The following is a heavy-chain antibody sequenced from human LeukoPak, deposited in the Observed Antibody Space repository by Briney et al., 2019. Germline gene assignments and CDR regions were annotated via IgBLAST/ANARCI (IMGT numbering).Heavy chain of an antibody. V-gene: IGHV3-23*01. D-gene: IGHD6-13*01. CDR3: AKDGDSSTWYYPYSWFDP. Sequence: PGGSLRLSCVASGLTFSSHAMTWVRQTPGKGLEWVAGISGSGRSSYHADFVKGRFTISRDNSKNTLYLQMNSLRAEDTAVYYCAKDGDSSTWYYPYSWFDPWGQGTLVTVSP. CDR1: GLTFSSHA. J-gene: IGHJ5*02. CDR2: ISGSGRSS.